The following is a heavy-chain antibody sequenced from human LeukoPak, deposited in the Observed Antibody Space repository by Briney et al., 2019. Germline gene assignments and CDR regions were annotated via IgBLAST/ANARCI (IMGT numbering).Heavy chain of an antibody. CDR1: GGSISSGGYY. V-gene: IGHV4-39*07. Sequence: SETLSLTCTVSGGSISSGGYYWDWIRQPPGKGLEWIGSIYYSGSTYYNPSLKSRVTMAVDTSKNQFSLKLSSVTAADTAVYYCARGRRITIFGVASFYAFDIWGQGTMVTVSS. J-gene: IGHJ3*02. CDR2: IYYSGST. D-gene: IGHD3-3*01. CDR3: ARGRRITIFGVASFYAFDI.